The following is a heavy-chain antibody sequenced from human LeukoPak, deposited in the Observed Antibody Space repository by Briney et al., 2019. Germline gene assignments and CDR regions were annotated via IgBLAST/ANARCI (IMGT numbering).Heavy chain of an antibody. V-gene: IGHV3-23*01. CDR3: AKSLGGDHYYYGMDV. CDR1: GFTFSSYA. Sequence: GGSLRLSCAASGFTFSSYAMSWVRQAPGKGLEWVSGIRGSGGSTYYADSVKGRFTISRDNSKNTLYLQMNSLRAEDTAVYYCAKSLGGDHYYYGMDVWGQGTTVTVSS. CDR2: IRGSGGST. D-gene: IGHD4-17*01. J-gene: IGHJ6*02.